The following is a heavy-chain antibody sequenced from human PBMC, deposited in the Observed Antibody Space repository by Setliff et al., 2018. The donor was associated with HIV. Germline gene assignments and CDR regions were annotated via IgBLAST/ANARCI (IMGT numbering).Heavy chain of an antibody. J-gene: IGHJ4*02. CDR3: AGENVDIVATTKAIDF. V-gene: IGHV3-21*01. D-gene: IGHD5-12*01. Sequence: GGSLRLSCSASGFAFSSYAMNWVRQAPGKGLEWVSSSTYSGSHKFYADSLKGRFTISRDNAEKSLYLQMNSLRAEDTAVYYCAGENVDIVATTKAIDFWGQGTLVTVSS. CDR1: GFAFSSYA. CDR2: STYSGSHK.